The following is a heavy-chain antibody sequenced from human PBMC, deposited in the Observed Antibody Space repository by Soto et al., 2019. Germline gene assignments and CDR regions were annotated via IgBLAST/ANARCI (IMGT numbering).Heavy chain of an antibody. V-gene: IGHV3-23*05. CDR1: GFIFRNHV. CDR3: ARIPSRGMIFGAGS. CDR2: IDNSGDGS. Sequence: GGSLRLSCAASGFIFRNHVLNWVRQAPGKGLEWVSAIDNSGDGSFYADSVKGRFIISRDNSKDTVFLHMNNLRLEDTAFYYCARIPSRGMIFGAGSWGQGTLVTVSS. D-gene: IGHD3-3*01. J-gene: IGHJ5*02.